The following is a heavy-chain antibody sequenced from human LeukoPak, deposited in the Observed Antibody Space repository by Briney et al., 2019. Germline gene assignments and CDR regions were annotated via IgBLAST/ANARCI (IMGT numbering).Heavy chain of an antibody. CDR2: INWNGGST. J-gene: IGHJ4*02. CDR3: AKGQWELPDSEFDY. Sequence: GGSLRLSCAASGFTFDDYGMSWVRQAPGKGLEWVSGINWNGGSTGYADSVKGRFTISRDNAKNSLYLQMNSLRAEDMALYYCAKGQWELPDSEFDYWGQGTLVTVSS. V-gene: IGHV3-20*04. D-gene: IGHD1-26*01. CDR1: GFTFDDYG.